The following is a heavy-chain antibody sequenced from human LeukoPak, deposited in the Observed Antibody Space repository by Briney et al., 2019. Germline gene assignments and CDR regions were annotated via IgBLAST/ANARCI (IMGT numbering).Heavy chain of an antibody. Sequence: PGRSLRLSCAASGFTFSSYAMHWVRQAPGKGLEWVAVISYDGSNKYYADSVKGRFTISRDNSKNTLYLQMNSLRAEDTAVYYCAREFDYGEFDYWGQGTLVTVSS. D-gene: IGHD4-17*01. V-gene: IGHV3-30-3*01. J-gene: IGHJ4*02. CDR3: AREFDYGEFDY. CDR1: GFTFSSYA. CDR2: ISYDGSNK.